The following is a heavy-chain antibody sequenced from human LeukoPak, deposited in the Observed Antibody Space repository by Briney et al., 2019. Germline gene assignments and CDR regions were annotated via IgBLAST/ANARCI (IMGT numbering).Heavy chain of an antibody. Sequence: PGGSLRLSCAASGFTFDDFAMHWVRQAPGKGLEWVSLISGDGNTIYYADSVKGRFTISRDNSKNTLYLQMNSLRAEDTAVYYCAKNPDYYYYGMDVWGQGTTVTVSS. CDR1: GFTFDDFA. J-gene: IGHJ6*02. CDR2: ISGDGNTI. CDR3: AKNPDYYYYGMDV. V-gene: IGHV3-43*02.